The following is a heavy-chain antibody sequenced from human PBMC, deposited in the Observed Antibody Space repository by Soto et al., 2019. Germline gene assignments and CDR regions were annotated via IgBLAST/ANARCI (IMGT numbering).Heavy chain of an antibody. Sequence: QVQLQESGPGLVKPSGTLSLTCAVSGGSISSSNWWSWVRQPPGKGLEWIGEIYHSGSTNYNPSLKSRVTISVDKSKNQFSLKLSSVTAADTAVYYCARRGGVYYDSSGYYSLDAFDIWGQGTMVTVSS. J-gene: IGHJ3*02. V-gene: IGHV4-4*02. CDR1: GGSISSSNW. D-gene: IGHD3-22*01. CDR3: ARRGGVYYDSSGYYSLDAFDI. CDR2: IYHSGST.